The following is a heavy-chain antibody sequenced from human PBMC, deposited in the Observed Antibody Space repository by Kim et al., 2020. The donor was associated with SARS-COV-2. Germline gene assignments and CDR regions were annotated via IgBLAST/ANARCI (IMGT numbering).Heavy chain of an antibody. CDR2: IYHSGST. Sequence: SETLSLTCAVSGGSISSSNWWSWVRQPPGKGLEWIGEIYHSGSTNYNPSLKSRVTISVDKSKNQFSLKLSSVTAADTAVYYCAAQPESLVRGVIINYWGQGTLITVSS. CDR3: AAQPESLVRGVIINY. J-gene: IGHJ4*02. V-gene: IGHV4-4*02. CDR1: GGSISSSNW. D-gene: IGHD3-10*01.